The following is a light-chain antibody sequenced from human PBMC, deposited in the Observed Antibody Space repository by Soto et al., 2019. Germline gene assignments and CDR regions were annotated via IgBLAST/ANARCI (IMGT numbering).Light chain of an antibody. CDR1: SSDVGGYNY. V-gene: IGLV2-14*01. CDR2: EVT. J-gene: IGLJ1*01. Sequence: QSALTQPASVSASPGQSVTISCAGTSSDVGGYNYVSWYQQRPGRAPKLMIYEVTYRPSGVSNRFSGSKSGNTASLTISGLLAEDEADYYCSSYTTSSTLVFGTGTKVTVL. CDR3: SSYTTSSTLV.